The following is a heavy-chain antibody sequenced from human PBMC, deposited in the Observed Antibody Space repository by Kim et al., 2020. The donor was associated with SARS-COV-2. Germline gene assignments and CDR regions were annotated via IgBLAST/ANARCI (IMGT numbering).Heavy chain of an antibody. CDR1: GFTVSNNY. J-gene: IGHJ4*02. CDR2: IYSGGST. D-gene: IGHD3-10*01. Sequence: GGSLRLSCAASGFTVSNNYMSWVRQAPGKGLEWVSIIYSGGSTYYADSVKGRFTISRDNSKNTLYFQMNSLRAEDTAVYYCARGLGYGSGSPFDYWGQGTLVTVSS. CDR3: ARGLGYGSGSPFDY. V-gene: IGHV3-53*01.